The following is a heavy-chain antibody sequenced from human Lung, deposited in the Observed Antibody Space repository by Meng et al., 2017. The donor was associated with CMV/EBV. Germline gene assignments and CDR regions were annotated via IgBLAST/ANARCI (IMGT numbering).Heavy chain of an antibody. J-gene: IGHJ5*02. V-gene: IGHV4-31*03. CDR1: GGSISSGGYY. CDR2: IHSSGST. CDR3: ARASYGSGSPLGESWFDP. D-gene: IGHD3-10*01. Sequence: QVQLWERGPGLVKPSQTPSLTCTVSGGSISSGGYYWSWIRQHPGKGLEWIGYIHSSGSTYYNPSLRSRLTISVDTSKNQFSLKLSSVTAADTAVYYCARASYGSGSPLGESWFDPWGQGTLVTVSS.